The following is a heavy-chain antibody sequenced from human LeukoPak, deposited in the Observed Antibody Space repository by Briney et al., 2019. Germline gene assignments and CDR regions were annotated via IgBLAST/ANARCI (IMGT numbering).Heavy chain of an antibody. V-gene: IGHV4-34*01. D-gene: IGHD4-23*01. J-gene: IGHJ4*02. CDR2: INHSGST. CDR1: GGSFIGYH. CDR3: ARDPTTVVTTPYYFDD. Sequence: PSETLSLTCAVSGGSFIGYHWIWIRQPPGKGLEWIGEINHSGSTNYNPSLKSRVTISVDTSKNQFSLKLRSVTAADTAVYYCARDPTTVVTTPYYFDDWGQGTLVTVSS.